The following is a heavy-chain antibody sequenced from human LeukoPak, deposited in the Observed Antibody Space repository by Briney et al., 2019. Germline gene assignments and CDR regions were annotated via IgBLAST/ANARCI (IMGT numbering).Heavy chain of an antibody. CDR2: ISSSSSYI. CDR3: AKDQETGYSSGGEDY. J-gene: IGHJ4*02. D-gene: IGHD6-19*01. CDR1: GFTFSSYS. Sequence: PGGSLRLSCAASGFTFSSYSMNWVRQAPGKGLEWVSSISSSSSYIYYADSVKGRFTISRDNAKNSLYLQMNSLRAEDTAVYYCAKDQETGYSSGGEDYWGQGTLVTVSS. V-gene: IGHV3-21*01.